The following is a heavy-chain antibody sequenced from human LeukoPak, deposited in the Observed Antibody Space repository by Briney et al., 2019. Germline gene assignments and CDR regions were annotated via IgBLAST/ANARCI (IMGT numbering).Heavy chain of an antibody. J-gene: IGHJ4*02. CDR1: GYTFTSYG. V-gene: IGHV1-18*01. CDR3: ARDYSGTTYPYFDY. Sequence: ASVKVSCKASGYTFTSYGISWVRQAPGQGLEWMGWISAYNGNTNYAQKFQGRVTITRDTSASTAYMELSSLRSEDTAVYYCARDYSGTTYPYFDYWGQGTLVTVSS. D-gene: IGHD1-7*01. CDR2: ISAYNGNT.